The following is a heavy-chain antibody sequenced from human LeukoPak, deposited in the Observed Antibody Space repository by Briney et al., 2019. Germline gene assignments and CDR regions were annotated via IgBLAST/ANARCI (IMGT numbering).Heavy chain of an antibody. J-gene: IGHJ4*02. CDR3: ARGYYYECSASGGY. CDR2: INPKSGGT. D-gene: IGHD3-22*01. CDR1: GYTFIDYY. Sequence: ASVKVSCKASGYTFIDYYIHWVRQAPGQGLEWMGWINPKSGGTNYAQTFQGRVTMTRDTSISTAYMELSRLRSDDMAVYYYARGYYYECSASGGYWGQGTLVTVSS. V-gene: IGHV1-2*02.